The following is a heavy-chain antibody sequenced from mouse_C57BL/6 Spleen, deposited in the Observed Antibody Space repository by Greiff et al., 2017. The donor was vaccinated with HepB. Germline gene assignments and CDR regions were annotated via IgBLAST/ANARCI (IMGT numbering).Heavy chain of an antibody. CDR1: GYTFTSYG. V-gene: IGHV1-81*01. J-gene: IGHJ1*03. D-gene: IGHD1-1*01. Sequence: VKLQESGAELARPGASVKLSCKASGYTFTSYGISWVKQRTGQGLEWIGEIYPRSGNTYYNEKFKGKATLTADKSSSTAYMELRSLTSEDSAVYFCARGYYGSSYVGYWYFDVWGTGTTVTVSS. CDR2: IYPRSGNT. CDR3: ARGYYGSSYVGYWYFDV.